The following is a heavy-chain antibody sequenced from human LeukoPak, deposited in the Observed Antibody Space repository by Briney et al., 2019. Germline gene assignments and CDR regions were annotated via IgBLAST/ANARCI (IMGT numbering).Heavy chain of an antibody. V-gene: IGHV3-53*01. CDR2: IYRGGST. Sequence: SGGSLRLFCAVSVFPVSRNYMSGVPGAPGKGLEGVSVIYRGGSTYYADSLKGRFTSSRDNSKTTLYLQMNSLSAENTAVYYCARSNTANYASSGYYPRYYYYYYMDVWGKGTTVTVSS. CDR1: VFPVSRNY. D-gene: IGHD3-22*01. CDR3: ARSNTANYASSGYYPRYYYYYYMDV. J-gene: IGHJ6*03.